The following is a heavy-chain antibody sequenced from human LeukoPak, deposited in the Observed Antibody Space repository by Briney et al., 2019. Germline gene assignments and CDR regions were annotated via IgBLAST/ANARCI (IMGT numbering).Heavy chain of an antibody. V-gene: IGHV3-53*01. CDR3: AMSRIAVAGINYYYYMDV. J-gene: IGHJ6*03. CDR1: GFTVITNY. CDR2: IYSGGST. Sequence: PGGSLRLPCPASGFTVITNYMTWVRQAPGKGLGGVQVIYSGGSTYYADSVKGRFTISRDYSKNTLNLQMNSLRAEDTAVYYCAMSRIAVAGINYYYYMDVWGKGTTVTISS. D-gene: IGHD6-19*01.